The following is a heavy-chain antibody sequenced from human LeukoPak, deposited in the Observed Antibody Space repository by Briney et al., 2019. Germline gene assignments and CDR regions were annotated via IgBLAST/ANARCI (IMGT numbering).Heavy chain of an antibody. D-gene: IGHD3-10*01. CDR3: ARTGGYMVWGVQDWFEP. CDR2: GTT. V-gene: IGHV4-39*01. CDR1: GGSISSGSYY. J-gene: IGHJ5*02. Sequence: SETLSLTCTVSGGSISSGSYYWGWVRQPPGKGLEWIGSGTTYYNPSLQSRVTISVDTSRNQFSLKLSSVTAADTAVYYCARTGGYMVWGVQDWFEPWGQGTLVTVSA.